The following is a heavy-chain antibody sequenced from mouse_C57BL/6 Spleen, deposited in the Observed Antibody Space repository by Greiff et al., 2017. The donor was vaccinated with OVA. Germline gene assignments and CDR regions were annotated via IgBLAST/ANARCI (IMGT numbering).Heavy chain of an antibody. CDR1: GYTFTSYW. CDR3: ARFSNFAY. CDR2: IDPSDSYT. Sequence: QVQLKQTGAELVKPGASVKLSCKASGYTFTSYWMHWVKQRPGQGLEWIGEIDPSDSYTNYNQKFKGKATLTVDTSSSTAYMQLSSLTSEDSAVYYCARFSNFAYWGQGTLVTVSA. V-gene: IGHV1-50*01. D-gene: IGHD2-5*01. J-gene: IGHJ3*01.